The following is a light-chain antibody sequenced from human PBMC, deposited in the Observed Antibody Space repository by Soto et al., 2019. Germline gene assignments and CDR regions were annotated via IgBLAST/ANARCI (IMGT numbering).Light chain of an antibody. Sequence: QSVLTQPASVSGSPGQSITLSCTGTSNDVGTYNLVSWYQQHPGKAPKLIIFEGFKRPSGVSNRFSGSKSGNTASLTISGLQAEDEADYYCSSYAGSTTYVFGTGTKATVL. J-gene: IGLJ1*01. CDR2: EGF. CDR1: SNDVGTYNL. V-gene: IGLV2-23*01. CDR3: SSYAGSTTYV.